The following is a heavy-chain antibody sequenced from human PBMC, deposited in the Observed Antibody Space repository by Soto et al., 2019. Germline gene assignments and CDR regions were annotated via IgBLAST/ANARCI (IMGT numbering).Heavy chain of an antibody. CDR3: ARASQGDFLDS. CDR2: IYYSGST. D-gene: IGHD2-21*02. V-gene: IGHV4-30-4*01. Sequence: SETLSLTCTVSGGSISSDNYFWSLIRQPPGKGLEWIGYIYYSGSTYYNSSLKSRVTISIDTSKNQFSLELSSVTAADTAVYYCARASQGDFLDSWGQGTLVTVSS. CDR1: GGSISSDNYF. J-gene: IGHJ4*02.